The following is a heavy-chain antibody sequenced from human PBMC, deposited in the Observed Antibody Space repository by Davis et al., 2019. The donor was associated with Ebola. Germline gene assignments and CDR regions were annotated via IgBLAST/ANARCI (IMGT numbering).Heavy chain of an antibody. J-gene: IGHJ4*02. CDR3: ATTHDSSGYYLTPIVDY. CDR2: FDPEDGEK. V-gene: IGHV1-24*01. Sequence: ASVKVSCKVSGYTLTDLSMHWVRQAPGKGLEWMGGFDPEDGEKMYAQKFQGRVAMTEDTSTGTVYMQLSSLRSEDTAVYYCATTHDSSGYYLTPIVDYWGQGTLVTVSS. CDR1: GYTLTDLS. D-gene: IGHD3-22*01.